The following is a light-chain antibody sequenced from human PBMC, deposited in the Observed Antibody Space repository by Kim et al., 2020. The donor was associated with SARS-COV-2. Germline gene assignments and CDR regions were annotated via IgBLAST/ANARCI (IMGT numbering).Light chain of an antibody. CDR2: NS. J-gene: IGLJ2*01. V-gene: IGLV1-47*01. Sequence: PGRRGTITCSGSSSNIGNNYLYWYQQLPGMAPKLLIYNSQRPSGVPDRFSGSKSGTSASLAISGLRSEDEGDYYCAAWDDSLSGVVFGGGTQLTVL. CDR1: SSNIGNNY. CDR3: AAWDDSLSGVV.